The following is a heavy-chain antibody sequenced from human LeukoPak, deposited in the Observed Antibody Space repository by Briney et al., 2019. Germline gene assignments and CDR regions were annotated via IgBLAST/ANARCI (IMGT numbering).Heavy chain of an antibody. CDR1: GFTFSSYG. CDR2: IWYDGRNK. J-gene: IGHJ3*02. D-gene: IGHD3-22*01. Sequence: PGGSLRLSCAASGFTFSSYGMHWVRQAPGRGPEWVALIWYDGRNKYYADSVKGRFTISRDNSKNTLSLQLNSLRDEDTAVYYCARDGGSSGYHDALDIWGPGTMVTVSA. V-gene: IGHV3-33*01. CDR3: ARDGGSSGYHDALDI.